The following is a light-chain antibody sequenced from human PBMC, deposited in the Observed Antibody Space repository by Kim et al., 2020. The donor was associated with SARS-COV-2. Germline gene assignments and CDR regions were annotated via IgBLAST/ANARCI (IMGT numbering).Light chain of an antibody. J-gene: IGKJ4*01. CDR1: QSVSSN. CDR2: GAS. V-gene: IGKV3-15*01. CDR3: QQYNNLLT. Sequence: SVSPGERATLSCRASQSVSSNLAWYQQRPGQAPRLLIYGASTRATGIPARFSGSWSGTEFTLTISSLQSEDFAVYYCQQYNNLLTFGGGTKVDIK.